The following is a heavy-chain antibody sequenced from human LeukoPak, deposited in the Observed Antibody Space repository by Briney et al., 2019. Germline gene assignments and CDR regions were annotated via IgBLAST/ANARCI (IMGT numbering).Heavy chain of an antibody. V-gene: IGHV4-30-2*01. D-gene: IGHD6-19*01. CDR3: ARTYSGWYGPHYGMDV. J-gene: IGHJ6*02. CDR1: GGSFTDYY. CDR2: IYHSGST. Sequence: SETLSLTCAVYGGSFTDYYWNWIRQPPGKGLEWIGYIYHSGSTYYNPSLKSRVTISVDRSKNQFSLKLSSVTAADTAVYYCARTYSGWYGPHYGMDVWGQGTTVTVSS.